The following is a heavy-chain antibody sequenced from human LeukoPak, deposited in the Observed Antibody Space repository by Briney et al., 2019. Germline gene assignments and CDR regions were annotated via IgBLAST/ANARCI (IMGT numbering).Heavy chain of an antibody. J-gene: IGHJ5*02. CDR1: GGSISSSSYY. V-gene: IGHV4-39*01. CDR3: ARPQRYCSSTSCYGKMFDP. CDR2: IYYSGST. D-gene: IGHD2-2*01. Sequence: SETLSLTCTVSGGSISSSSYYWGWIRQPPGKGLEWIGSIYYSGSTYYNPSLKSRVTISVDTSKNQFSLKLSSVTAADTAVYYCARPQRYCSSTSCYGKMFDPWGQGTLVTVSS.